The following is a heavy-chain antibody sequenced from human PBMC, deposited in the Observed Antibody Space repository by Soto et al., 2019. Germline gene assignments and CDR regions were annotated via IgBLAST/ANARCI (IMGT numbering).Heavy chain of an antibody. CDR3: ARSRVGIPLCGGGCYSYDY. Sequence: QLQLQESGPGLVKPSETLSLTCSVSGASINSDCYYWGWVRKPLGKGLEWLGTIYCNGSPYNNPPLRSRVTMSVDPSKNQVSLRLLSVTAADTAVYFCARSRVGIPLCGGGCYSYDYWGQGLLVTVSS. CDR2: IYCNGSP. J-gene: IGHJ4*02. CDR1: GASINSDCYY. V-gene: IGHV4-39*01. D-gene: IGHD2-21*02.